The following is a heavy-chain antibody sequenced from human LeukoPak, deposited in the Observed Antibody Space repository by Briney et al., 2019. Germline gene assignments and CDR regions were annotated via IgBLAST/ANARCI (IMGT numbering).Heavy chain of an antibody. CDR3: TSLKDIVIVPAAI. D-gene: IGHD2-2*01. V-gene: IGHV3-49*03. Sequence: GGSLRLSCTGSGFIFGDYAMSWFRQAPGKGLEWVGFIGSNPYGGTTEYAASVKGRFTISRDDSKNIAYLQMNSLKTEDTAMYYCTSLKDIVIVPAAIGGQGTMVTVSS. CDR1: GFIFGDYA. J-gene: IGHJ3*02. CDR2: IGSNPYGGTT.